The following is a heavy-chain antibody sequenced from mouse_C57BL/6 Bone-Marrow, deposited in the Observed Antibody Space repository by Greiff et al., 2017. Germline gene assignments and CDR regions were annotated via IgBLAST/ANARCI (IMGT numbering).Heavy chain of an antibody. D-gene: IGHD3-3*01. Sequence: VQLQQSGAELVRPGASVKMSCKASGYTFTSYNMHWVKQTPGQGLEWIGAIYPGNGDTTYNQKFKGKATLTVDTSSSTAYMQLSSLTSEDAAVYFCERRDCAGTLDYWGQGTSVTVSS. CDR3: ERRDCAGTLDY. V-gene: IGHV1-12*01. CDR2: IYPGNGDT. CDR1: GYTFTSYN. J-gene: IGHJ4*01.